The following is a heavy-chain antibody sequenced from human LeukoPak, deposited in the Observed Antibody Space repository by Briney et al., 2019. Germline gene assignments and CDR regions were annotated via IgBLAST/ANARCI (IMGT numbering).Heavy chain of an antibody. V-gene: IGHV5-51*01. CDR1: GYSFTNYW. J-gene: IGHJ4*02. CDR2: INPSDSDT. CDR3: ARAWNFDY. D-gene: IGHD1-1*01. Sequence: GESLKISCKGSGYSFTNYWIAWVRQIPGRGLEWMVIINPSDSDTRYSPSFQGQVTISADKSISTAYLQWSSLNASDSGMYYCARAWNFDYWGQGTLVTVSS.